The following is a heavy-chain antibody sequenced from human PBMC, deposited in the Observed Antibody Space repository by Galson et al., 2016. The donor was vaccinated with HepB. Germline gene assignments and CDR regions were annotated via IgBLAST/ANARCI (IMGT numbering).Heavy chain of an antibody. V-gene: IGHV4-30-2*01. D-gene: IGHD6-6*01. J-gene: IGHJ5*02. CDR3: ARVEYSSSISSLRFDR. CDR2: IYHRGTT. Sequence: TLSLTCGVSGGSISSGGYSWSWIRQPSGKGLEWIGFIYHRGTTYYTPSLESRVTISADRSKNHFSLKLTSVTAADTAVYYCARVEYSSSISSLRFDRWGQGTLVTVSS. CDR1: GGSISSGGYS.